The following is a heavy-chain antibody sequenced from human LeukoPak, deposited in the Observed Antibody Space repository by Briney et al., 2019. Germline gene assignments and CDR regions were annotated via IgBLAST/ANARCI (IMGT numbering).Heavy chain of an antibody. V-gene: IGHV1-2*02. J-gene: IGHJ6*03. D-gene: IGHD6-13*01. CDR1: GYAFTGYY. CDR3: ARGGIAAAGTHDYYYYYYMDV. CDR2: INPNSGGT. Sequence: ASVKVSCKASGYAFTGYYMHWVRQAPGQGLEWMGWINPNSGGTNYAQKFQGRVTMARDTSISTAYMELSRLRSDDTAVYYCARGGIAAAGTHDYYYYYYMDVWGKGTTVTVSS.